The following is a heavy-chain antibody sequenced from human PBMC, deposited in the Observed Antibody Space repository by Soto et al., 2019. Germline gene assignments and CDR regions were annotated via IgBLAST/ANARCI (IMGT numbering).Heavy chain of an antibody. CDR3: SRGGQDCHSMI. CDR2: ISFTGDT. CDR1: GDSVSGGGYY. J-gene: IGHJ4*02. D-gene: IGHD2-2*01. Sequence: QVQLQESGPGLVKPSETMSLICTVSGDSVSGGGYYWTWIRQPPGKGLEWLGYISFTGDTTYNPALRSRVTIAMHTSKNQFSLKLTSATAADTALYYCSRGGQDCHSMIWGPGTLVTVSS. V-gene: IGHV4-61*08.